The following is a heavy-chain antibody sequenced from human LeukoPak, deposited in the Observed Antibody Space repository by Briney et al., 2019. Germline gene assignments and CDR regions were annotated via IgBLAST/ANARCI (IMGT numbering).Heavy chain of an antibody. CDR1: DYTFTSYG. J-gene: IGHJ3*02. D-gene: IGHD3-22*01. V-gene: IGHV1-18*04. Sequence: ASVKVSCKASDYTFTSYGISWVRQAPGQGLEWMGWISAYNGNTNYVQKFQGRVTMTTDTSTSTAYMELRSLRSEDTAVYYCARVKPNYYDSSAYGTFDIWGQGTMVTVSS. CDR3: ARVKPNYYDSSAYGTFDI. CDR2: ISAYNGNT.